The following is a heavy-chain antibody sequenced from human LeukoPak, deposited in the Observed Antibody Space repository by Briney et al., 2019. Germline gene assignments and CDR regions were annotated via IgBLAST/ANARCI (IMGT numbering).Heavy chain of an antibody. J-gene: IGHJ6*02. CDR2: TYYRSKWYN. Sequence: SQTLSLTCAISGDSVSSNSAAWNWIRQSPSRGLEWLGRTYYRSKWYNDYAVSVKTRITINPDTSKNQFSLQLSSVTPEDTAVYYCARDGGGLDSGSWSYYYYYGMDVWGQGTTVTVSS. V-gene: IGHV6-1*01. D-gene: IGHD6-13*01. CDR3: ARDGGGLDSGSWSYYYYYGMDV. CDR1: GDSVSSNSAA.